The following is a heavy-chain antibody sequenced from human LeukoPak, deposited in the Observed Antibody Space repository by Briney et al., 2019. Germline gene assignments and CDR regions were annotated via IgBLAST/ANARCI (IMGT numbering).Heavy chain of an antibody. CDR3: ARRIVTTVTPDAFDI. V-gene: IGHV4-59*08. J-gene: IGHJ3*02. CDR2: IYYSGST. Sequence: PSETLSLTCTVSGGSISSYYWSWLRQPPGKGLEWIGYIYYSGSTNYNPSLKSRVTISVDTSKNQFSLKLSSVTAADTAVYYCARRIVTTVTPDAFDIWGQGTMVTVSS. D-gene: IGHD4-17*01. CDR1: GGSISSYY.